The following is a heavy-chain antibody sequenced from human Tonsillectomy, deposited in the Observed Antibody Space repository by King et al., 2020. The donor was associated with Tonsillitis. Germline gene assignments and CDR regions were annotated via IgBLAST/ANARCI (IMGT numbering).Heavy chain of an antibody. Sequence: VQLVESGGGVVQPGRSLRLSCAASGFTFSNYGMHWVRQAPGKGLEWVAVIWYDGSNKYYSDSVKGRFTISRDNSRNTLYLQMNTLRAGDTAVYYCARDLHMDYWGQGTLVTVSS. J-gene: IGHJ4*02. CDR2: IWYDGSNK. D-gene: IGHD2-21*01. CDR3: ARDLHMDY. CDR1: GFTFSNYG. V-gene: IGHV3-33*08.